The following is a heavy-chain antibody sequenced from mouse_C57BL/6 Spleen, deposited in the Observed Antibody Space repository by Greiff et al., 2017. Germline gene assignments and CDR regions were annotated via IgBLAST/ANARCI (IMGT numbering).Heavy chain of an antibody. D-gene: IGHD2-2*01. CDR2: IWRGGST. CDR1: GFSLTSYG. J-gene: IGHJ4*01. V-gene: IGHV2-5*01. CDR3: AKGYYGYENYAMDY. Sequence: QVQLQQSGPGLVQPSQSLSITCTVSGFSLTSYGVHWVRQSPGKGLEWLGVIWRGGSTDYNAAFMSRLSITKDNSKSQVFFKMNSLQADATAIYYCAKGYYGYENYAMDYWGQGTSVTVSS.